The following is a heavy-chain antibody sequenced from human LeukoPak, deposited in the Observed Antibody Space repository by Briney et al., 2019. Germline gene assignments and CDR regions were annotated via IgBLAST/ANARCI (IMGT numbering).Heavy chain of an antibody. J-gene: IGHJ4*02. Sequence: PGGSLRLSCAASGFTFSSYVMSWVRQAPGKGLEWVSAISSSGISTHYADSVKGRFIISRDNSKSTLYLQMNSLRAEDTAIYYCAKDHPRGYWGQGTLVTVSS. CDR3: AKDHPRGY. CDR1: GFTFSSYV. CDR2: ISSSGIST. V-gene: IGHV3-23*01.